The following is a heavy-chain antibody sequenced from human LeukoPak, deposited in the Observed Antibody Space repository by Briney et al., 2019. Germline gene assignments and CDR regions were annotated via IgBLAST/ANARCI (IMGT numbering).Heavy chain of an antibody. V-gene: IGHV4-59*01. Sequence: SETLSLTCSASGGSISHYYWSWIRQPPGKGLEWIGYIYYSGGTNYNPSLKSRVTISVDTSKNQFSLNLSSVTAADTAVYYCARDFHYSDSSGYYFDAFEIWGQGTMVTVSP. D-gene: IGHD3-22*01. CDR1: GGSISHYY. CDR2: IYYSGGT. J-gene: IGHJ3*02. CDR3: ARDFHYSDSSGYYFDAFEI.